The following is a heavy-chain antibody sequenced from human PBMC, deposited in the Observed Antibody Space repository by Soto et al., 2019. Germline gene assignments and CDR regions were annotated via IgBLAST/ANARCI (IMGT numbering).Heavy chain of an antibody. CDR2: IFYSGNT. J-gene: IGHJ1*01. Sequence: QLQLQESGPGLVKPSETLSLTCTVSDDSIGRSNYFWGWIRQPPGKGLEWIGNIFYSGNTHYNPCLKSRFTISLDTSNHHFSLRVSSVNAADTAGDYWAIHLYAGDSRGSFGYWGPGALVIDSS. D-gene: IGHD6-19*01. V-gene: IGHV4-39*01. CDR3: AIHLYAGDSRGSFGY. CDR1: DDSIGRSNYF.